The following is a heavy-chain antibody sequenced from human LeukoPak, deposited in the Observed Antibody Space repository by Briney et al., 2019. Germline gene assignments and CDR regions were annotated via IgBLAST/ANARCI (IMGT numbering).Heavy chain of an antibody. D-gene: IGHD3-10*01. J-gene: IGHJ4*02. CDR1: GGSISSGGHS. CDR2: IYHSGSGST. V-gene: IGHV4-30-2*01. Sequence: SQTLSLTCTVSGGSISSGGHSWSWIRQPPGKGLEWIGYIYHSGSGSTYYNPSLKSRVTISVDTSKNQFSLKLSSVTAADTAVYYCARKKSQVLLWFGGPYDYWGQGTLVTVSS. CDR3: ARKKSQVLLWFGGPYDY.